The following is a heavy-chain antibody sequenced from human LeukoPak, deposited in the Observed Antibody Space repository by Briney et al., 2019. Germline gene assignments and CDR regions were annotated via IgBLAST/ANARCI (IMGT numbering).Heavy chain of an antibody. CDR1: GYTLTELS. J-gene: IGHJ4*02. CDR3: ATDLHGTLSFDY. CDR2: FDPEDGET. V-gene: IGHV1-24*01. D-gene: IGHD6-13*01. Sequence: ASVKVSCTVSGYTLTELSMHWVRQAPGKGLEWMGGFDPEDGETIYAQKFQGRVTMTEDTSTDTAYMELSSLRSEDTAVYYCATDLHGTLSFDYWGQGTLVTVSS.